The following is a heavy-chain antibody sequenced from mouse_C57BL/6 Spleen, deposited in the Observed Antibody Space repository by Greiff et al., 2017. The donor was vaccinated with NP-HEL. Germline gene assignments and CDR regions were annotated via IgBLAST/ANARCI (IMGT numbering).Heavy chain of an antibody. Sequence: EVQLQQSGPELVKPGASVKISCKASGYTFNDYYMNWVKQSHGKSLEWIGDINPNNGGTSYNQKFKGKATLTVDKSSSTAYMELRSLTSEDSAVYYCARHYGSSFWFAYWGQGTLVTVSA. CDR3: ARHYGSSFWFAY. D-gene: IGHD1-1*01. CDR2: INPNNGGT. V-gene: IGHV1-26*01. CDR1: GYTFNDYY. J-gene: IGHJ3*01.